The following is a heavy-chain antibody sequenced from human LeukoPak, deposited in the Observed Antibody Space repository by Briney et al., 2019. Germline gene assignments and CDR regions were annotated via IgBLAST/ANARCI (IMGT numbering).Heavy chain of an antibody. J-gene: IGHJ4*02. Sequence: ASVKVSCKSSGYTFTGYYMHWVRQAPGQGLEWMGWINPNSGGTNYAQKFQGWVTMTRDTSISTAYMELSRLRTDDTAAYYCARSYSGYVTGDYRGQGTLVTVSS. CDR3: ARSYSGYVTGDY. D-gene: IGHD5-12*01. V-gene: IGHV1-2*04. CDR2: INPNSGGT. CDR1: GYTFTGYY.